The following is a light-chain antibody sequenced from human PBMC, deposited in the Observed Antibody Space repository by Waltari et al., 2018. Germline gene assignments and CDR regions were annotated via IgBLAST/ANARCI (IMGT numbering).Light chain of an antibody. Sequence: QSALTQPGSVSGSPGQSITISCTGTSSDVGGYDSVNWYQQHPGKAPKLMLHSVSSRPSGVSNRFSGSKAGNTASLTIAGLQAEDEADYFCSSYAGSNALVFGGGTQVTVL. J-gene: IGLJ2*01. CDR1: SSDVGGYDS. CDR3: SSYAGSNALV. V-gene: IGLV2-14*03. CDR2: SVS.